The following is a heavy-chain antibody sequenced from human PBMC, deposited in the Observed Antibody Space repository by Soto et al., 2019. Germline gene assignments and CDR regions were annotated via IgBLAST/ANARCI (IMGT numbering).Heavy chain of an antibody. J-gene: IGHJ5*02. V-gene: IGHV1-8*01. CDR3: AIAKSDDYDFWSGYYLGDNWFGP. Sequence: ASVKVSCKASGYTFTSYDINWVRQATGQGLEWMGWMNPNSGNTGYAQKFQGRVTMTRNTSISTAYMELSSLRSEDTAVYYCAIAKSDDYDFWSGYYLGDNWFGPWGQGTLVTVSS. CDR1: GYTFTSYD. D-gene: IGHD3-3*01. CDR2: MNPNSGNT.